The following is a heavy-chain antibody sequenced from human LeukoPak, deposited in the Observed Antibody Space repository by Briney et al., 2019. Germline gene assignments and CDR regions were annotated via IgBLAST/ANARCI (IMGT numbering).Heavy chain of an antibody. D-gene: IGHD1-1*01. CDR1: GGSISSGGYY. CDR3: ARSGAAWKPPTYFQD. V-gene: IGHV4-31*03. J-gene: IGHJ1*01. Sequence: SETLSLTCTVSGGSISSGGYYWSWIRQHPGEGLEWIGYIYYTGTTYYNPTLKSRLTISVDTSKNQFSLKLSPVTAADTAVYYCARSGAAWKPPTYFQDWGQGTLVTVSS. CDR2: IYYTGTT.